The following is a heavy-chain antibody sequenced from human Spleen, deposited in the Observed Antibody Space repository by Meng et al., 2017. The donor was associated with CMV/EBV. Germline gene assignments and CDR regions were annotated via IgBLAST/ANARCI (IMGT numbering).Heavy chain of an antibody. CDR3: VRGLGASGSYSDY. Sequence: GESLKISCAASGFTFGIHAMTWVRQPPGKGLEWVSSISGRGDRTYYAESVKGRFTISRDNAENSLYLQMNSLRAEDTAFYYCVRGLGASGSYSDYWGQGTLVTVSS. D-gene: IGHD1-26*01. V-gene: IGHV3-23*01. CDR2: ISGRGDRT. CDR1: GFTFGIHA. J-gene: IGHJ4*02.